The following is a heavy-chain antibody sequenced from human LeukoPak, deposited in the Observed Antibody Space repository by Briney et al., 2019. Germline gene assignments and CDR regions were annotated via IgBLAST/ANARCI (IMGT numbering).Heavy chain of an antibody. J-gene: IGHJ6*02. Sequence: ASVKVSCKASGYTFTGYYMHWVRQAPGQGLEWMGWINPNSGGTNYAQKFQGWVTMTRDTSISTAYMELSSLRSEDTAVYYCARGKAMVRGVRARYYGMDVWGQGTTVTVSS. V-gene: IGHV1-2*04. D-gene: IGHD3-10*01. CDR3: ARGKAMVRGVRARYYGMDV. CDR1: GYTFTGYY. CDR2: INPNSGGT.